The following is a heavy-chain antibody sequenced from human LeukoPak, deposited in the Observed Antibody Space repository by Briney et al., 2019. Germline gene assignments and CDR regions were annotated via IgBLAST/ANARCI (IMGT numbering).Heavy chain of an antibody. CDR2: IYHSGST. V-gene: IGHV4-38-2*02. CDR1: GYSISSGYY. D-gene: IGHD3-3*01. J-gene: IGHJ4*02. CDR3: ARGAEYYAIWRGYAGYSDY. Sequence: PSETLSLTCIVSGYSISSGYYWVWIRQPPGKGLEWIGSIYHSGSTYYNPSLKSRVTISLDRSKKKFSLKLTSVTAADTAVYFCARGAEYYAIWRGYAGYSDYWGQGISVTVSS.